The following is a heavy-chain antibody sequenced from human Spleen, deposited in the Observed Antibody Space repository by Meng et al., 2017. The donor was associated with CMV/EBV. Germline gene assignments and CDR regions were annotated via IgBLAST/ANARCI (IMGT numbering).Heavy chain of an antibody. CDR3: AREHAMSASTDY. Sequence: SETLSLTCTVSGGSISSYYWGWIRQPPGKGLEWIGYIYYSGSTNYNPSLKSRVTISVDTSKNQFSLKLSSVTAADTAVYYCAREHAMSASTDYWGQGTLVTVSS. V-gene: IGHV4-59*01. CDR1: GGSISSYY. D-gene: IGHD2-2*01. J-gene: IGHJ4*02. CDR2: IYYSGST.